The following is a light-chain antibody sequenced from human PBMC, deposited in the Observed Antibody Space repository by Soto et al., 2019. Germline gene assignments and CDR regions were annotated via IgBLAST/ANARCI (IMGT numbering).Light chain of an antibody. CDR1: QSISSW. CDR2: DAS. V-gene: IGKV1-5*01. Sequence: DIQMTQSPSTLSASVGDRVTITCRASQSISSWLAWYQQKPGQAPKLLIYDASSLESGVPSRFSGSGSGTEFTLTISSLQPDDFATYYCQHYNSYSEAFGQGTKVE. J-gene: IGKJ1*01. CDR3: QHYNSYSEA.